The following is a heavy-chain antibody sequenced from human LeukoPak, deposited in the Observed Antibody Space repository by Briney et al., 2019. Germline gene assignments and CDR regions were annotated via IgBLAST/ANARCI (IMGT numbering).Heavy chain of an antibody. CDR1: GFTVSNNY. CDR3: ARSPIPVAGHGDY. CDR2: IYSGGST. J-gene: IGHJ4*02. V-gene: IGHV3-53*01. D-gene: IGHD6-19*01. Sequence: PGGSLRLSCAASGFTVSNNYMSWVRQAPGKGLEWVSVIYSGGSTYYADSVRGRFTISRDNSKNTLYLQMNSLRAEDTAVYYCARSPIPVAGHGDYWGQGTLVTVSS.